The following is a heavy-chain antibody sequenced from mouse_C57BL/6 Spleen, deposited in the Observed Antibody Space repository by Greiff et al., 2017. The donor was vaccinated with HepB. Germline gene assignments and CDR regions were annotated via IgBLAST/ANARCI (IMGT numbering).Heavy chain of an antibody. Sequence: VQLKHSGPELVKPGASVKISCKASGYTFTDYYMNWVKQSHGKSLEWIGDINPNNGGTSYNQKFKGKATLTVDKSSSTAYMELRSLTSEDSAVYYCARGGYYYGSSLAWFAYWGQGTLVTVSA. J-gene: IGHJ3*01. CDR3: ARGGYYYGSSLAWFAY. CDR1: GYTFTDYY. V-gene: IGHV1-26*01. CDR2: INPNNGGT. D-gene: IGHD1-1*01.